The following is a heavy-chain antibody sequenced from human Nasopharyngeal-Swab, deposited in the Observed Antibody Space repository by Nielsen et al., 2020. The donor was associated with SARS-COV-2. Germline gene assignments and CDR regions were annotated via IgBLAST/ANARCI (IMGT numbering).Heavy chain of an antibody. CDR1: GFTFSSYA. CDR2: ISYDGSNK. D-gene: IGHD5-12*01. V-gene: IGHV3-30-3*01. Sequence: GESLKISCAASGFTFSSYAMHWVRQAPGKGLEWVAVISYDGSNKYYADSVKGRFTISRDNSNNTLYLQMNSLRAEDTAVYYCARDLGGYVGYWGQGTLVIVSS. J-gene: IGHJ4*02. CDR3: ARDLGGYVGY.